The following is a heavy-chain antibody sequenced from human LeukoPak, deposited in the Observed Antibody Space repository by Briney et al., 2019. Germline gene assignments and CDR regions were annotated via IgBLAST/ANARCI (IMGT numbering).Heavy chain of an antibody. CDR3: AKFPPVSITLSTTDY. CDR2: IQYDGSNK. CDR1: GFTFSGYG. D-gene: IGHD5/OR15-5a*01. Sequence: GGSLRLSCAASGFTFSGYGMHWVRQAPGKGLEGVAFIQYDGSNKYYADSVKGRFTISRDNSKNTLYLQMNSLRTEDTAVYYCAKFPPVSITLSTTDYWGQGTLVTVSS. J-gene: IGHJ4*02. V-gene: IGHV3-30*02.